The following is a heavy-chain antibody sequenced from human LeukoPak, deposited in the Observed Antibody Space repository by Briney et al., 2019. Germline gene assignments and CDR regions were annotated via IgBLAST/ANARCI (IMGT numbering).Heavy chain of an antibody. J-gene: IGHJ5*02. CDR1: GYTFTSYG. Sequence: ASVKVSCKASGYTFTSYGISWVRQPPAQGLEWMGWISAYNGNTNYAQNLHGRVTMTTDTSTSTAYMELRSLRSDDTAVYYCARVRYFDWLLLPNWFDPWGEGNLVTVSS. CDR2: ISAYNGNT. D-gene: IGHD3-9*01. V-gene: IGHV1-18*01. CDR3: ARVRYFDWLLLPNWFDP.